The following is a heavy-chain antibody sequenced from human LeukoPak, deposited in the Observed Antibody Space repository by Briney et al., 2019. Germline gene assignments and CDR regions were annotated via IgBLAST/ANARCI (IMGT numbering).Heavy chain of an antibody. Sequence: AGGSLRLSCAASGLTFSSYGMHWVRQAPGKGLEWVAVISYDGSNKYYADSVKGRFTISRDKSKNTLYLQMNSLRPEDTAVYYCARDYGGNSGAFDIWGQGTMVTVSS. CDR3: ARDYGGNSGAFDI. J-gene: IGHJ3*02. V-gene: IGHV3-30*03. D-gene: IGHD4-23*01. CDR2: ISYDGSNK. CDR1: GLTFSSYG.